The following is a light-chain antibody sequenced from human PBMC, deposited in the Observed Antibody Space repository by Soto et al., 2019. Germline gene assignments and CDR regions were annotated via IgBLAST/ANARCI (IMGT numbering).Light chain of an antibody. CDR1: QNIRTY. CDR2: AAS. J-gene: IGKJ1*01. Sequence: DIHLTQSRRFLSASLGYRVTITCRSSQNIRTYLTWYQQKPGKGPTVLIYAASTLQRGVPSRFSGSTTGTDFTLTITGLQPEDSATYYCQQTLSVPRTFGLGTKVDI. V-gene: IGKV1-39*01. CDR3: QQTLSVPRT.